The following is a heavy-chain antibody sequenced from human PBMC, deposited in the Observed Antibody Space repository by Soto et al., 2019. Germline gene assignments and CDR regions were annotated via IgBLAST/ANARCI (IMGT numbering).Heavy chain of an antibody. CDR3: ARHNYDSSGTAVDV. V-gene: IGHV4-31*03. D-gene: IGHD3-22*01. Sequence: QVQLQESGPGLVKPSQTLSLTCTVSGGSISSGGYYWSWIRQHPGKGLEWIGYIYYSGSTYYNPPLKSRFTISVHTPKNQFSLKLSSVTAAHTALYYCARHNYDSSGTAVDVWGQGTTVTVSS. CDR2: IYYSGST. CDR1: GGSISSGGYY. J-gene: IGHJ6*02.